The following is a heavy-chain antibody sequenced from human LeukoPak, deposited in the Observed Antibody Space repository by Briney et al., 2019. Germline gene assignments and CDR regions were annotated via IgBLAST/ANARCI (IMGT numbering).Heavy chain of an antibody. Sequence: SETLSLTCTVSGGSISSGDYYWSWIRQPPGKGLEWIAYMYYSGSTNYNPSLKSRVTISVDTSKNQFSLRLSSVTAADTAVYYCARHRYTSSSSYFDFWGQGTLVTVSS. CDR3: ARHRYTSSSSYFDF. D-gene: IGHD6-6*01. J-gene: IGHJ4*02. V-gene: IGHV4-30-4*01. CDR2: MYYSGST. CDR1: GGSISSGDYY.